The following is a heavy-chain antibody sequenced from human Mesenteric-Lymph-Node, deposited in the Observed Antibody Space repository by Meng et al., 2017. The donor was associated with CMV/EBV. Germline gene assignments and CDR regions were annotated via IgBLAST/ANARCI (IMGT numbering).Heavy chain of an antibody. Sequence: GESLKISCAASGFTFSSNWMSWVRQAPGKGPEWVADIKQDGGQIFYADSVQGRFTISRDNSKNTLFLQMNSLRAEDTAVYYCAGETGLPNGMDVWGQGTTVTVSS. V-gene: IGHV3-7*03. CDR1: GFTFSSNW. CDR2: IKQDGGQI. CDR3: AGETGLPNGMDV. J-gene: IGHJ6*02. D-gene: IGHD4-11*01.